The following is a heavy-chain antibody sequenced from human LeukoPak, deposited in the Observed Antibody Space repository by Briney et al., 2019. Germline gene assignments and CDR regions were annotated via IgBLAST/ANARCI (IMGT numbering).Heavy chain of an antibody. CDR1: GYTFTSYG. D-gene: IGHD6-19*01. J-gene: IGHJ4*02. Sequence: ASVKVSCKASGYTFTSYGISWVRQAPGQGLEWMGIINPSGGSTSYAQKFQGRVTMTRDTSTSTVYMELSSLRSEDTAVYYCARVGGVAVAFDYWGQGTLVTVSS. V-gene: IGHV1-46*01. CDR3: ARVGGVAVAFDY. CDR2: INPSGGST.